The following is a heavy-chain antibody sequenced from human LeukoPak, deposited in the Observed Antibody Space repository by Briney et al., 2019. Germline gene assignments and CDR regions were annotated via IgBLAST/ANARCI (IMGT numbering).Heavy chain of an antibody. J-gene: IGHJ4*02. CDR3: AIGERWLQLYY. D-gene: IGHD5-24*01. CDR1: GFTFSSYG. Sequence: GASLRLSCAATGFTFSSYGMHWVRQAPGKGLEWVAVIWYDGSNKYYADSVKGRFTISRDNSKNTLYLQMNSLRAEDTAVYYCAIGERWLQLYYWAQGTLVTVSS. CDR2: IWYDGSNK. V-gene: IGHV3-33*01.